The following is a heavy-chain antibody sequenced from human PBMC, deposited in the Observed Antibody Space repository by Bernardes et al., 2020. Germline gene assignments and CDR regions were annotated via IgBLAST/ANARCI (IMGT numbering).Heavy chain of an antibody. CDR1: GFSLTSVTMG. J-gene: IGHJ6*02. CDR3: ARFWSSGRHLDYYAMDV. D-gene: IGHD3-10*01. CDR2: IFSNDEK. V-gene: IGHV2-26*01. Sequence: SGPTLVKPTETLTLTCTVSGFSLTSVTMGVSWIRQPPGKALEWLAYIFSNDEKAYSTSLKTRLTISRDTSKSQVVLIVTNMDPVDTATYYCARFWSSGRHLDYYAMDVWGQGTTVTVSS.